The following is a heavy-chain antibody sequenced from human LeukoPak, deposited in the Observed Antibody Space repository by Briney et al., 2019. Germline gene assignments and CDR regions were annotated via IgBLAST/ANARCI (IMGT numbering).Heavy chain of an antibody. J-gene: IGHJ4*02. V-gene: IGHV3-11*01. Sequence: PGGSLRLSCAASGFTFSDYYMSWIRQAPGKGLEWVSYISSSGSTIYYADSVKGRFTISRDNAKNSLYLQMNSLRAEDTAVYYCAAGAPTYYDILTGSTGRDYWGQGTLVTVSS. CDR2: ISSSGSTI. D-gene: IGHD3-9*01. CDR3: AAGAPTYYDILTGSTGRDY. CDR1: GFTFSDYY.